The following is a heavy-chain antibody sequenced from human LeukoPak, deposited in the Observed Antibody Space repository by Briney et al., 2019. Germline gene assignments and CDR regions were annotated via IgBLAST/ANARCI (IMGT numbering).Heavy chain of an antibody. CDR3: ARPYYDSSGYRFDY. Sequence: GGSLRLSCAASGFTFSSYGMHWVCQAPGKGLEWVAVIWYDGSNKYYADSVKGRFTISRDNSKNMLYLQMNSLRAEDTAVYYCARPYYDSSGYRFDYWGQGTLVTVSS. CDR1: GFTFSSYG. CDR2: IWYDGSNK. D-gene: IGHD3-22*01. V-gene: IGHV3-33*01. J-gene: IGHJ4*02.